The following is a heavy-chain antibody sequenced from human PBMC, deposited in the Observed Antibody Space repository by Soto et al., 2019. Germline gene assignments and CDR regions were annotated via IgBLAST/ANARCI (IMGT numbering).Heavy chain of an antibody. Sequence: PGGSLRLSCAASGFIFSGYYRSWTRQAPGKGLEWVSYISSSSSYTNYADSVKGRFTISRDNAKNSLYLQMNSLRAEDTAVYYCAKGRSYYYYYGVDVWGQGTTVTVS. CDR1: GFIFSGYY. J-gene: IGHJ6*02. V-gene: IGHV3-11*05. CDR3: AKGRSYYYYYGVDV. CDR2: ISSSSSYT.